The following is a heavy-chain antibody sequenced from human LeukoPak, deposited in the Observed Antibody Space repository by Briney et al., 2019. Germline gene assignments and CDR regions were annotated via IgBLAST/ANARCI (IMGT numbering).Heavy chain of an antibody. CDR1: GGSISSYY. D-gene: IGHD3-16*01. Sequence: PSETLSLTCTVSGGSISSYYWSSVRQPPGNGLEWIGYIYYSGSTNYNPSLKSRVTISVDTSKKQFSLKLSSVTAADTAVYYCARGQGDIDYWGQGTLVTVSS. V-gene: IGHV4-59*01. J-gene: IGHJ4*02. CDR3: ARGQGDIDY. CDR2: IYYSGST.